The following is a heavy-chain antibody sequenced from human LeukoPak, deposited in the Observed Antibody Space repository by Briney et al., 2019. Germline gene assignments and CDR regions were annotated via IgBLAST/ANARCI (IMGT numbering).Heavy chain of an antibody. V-gene: IGHV1-69*01. J-gene: IGHJ4*02. D-gene: IGHD6-13*01. CDR3: ARDSSSSWYPVTEYYYFDY. CDR2: IIPIFGTA. CDR1: GGTFSSYA. Sequence: SVKVSCKASGGTFSSYAISWVRQAPGQGLEWMGGIIPIFGTANYAQKFQGRVTITADESTSTAYMELSSLRSEDTAVYYCARDSSSSWYPVTEYYYFDYWGQGPLVTVSS.